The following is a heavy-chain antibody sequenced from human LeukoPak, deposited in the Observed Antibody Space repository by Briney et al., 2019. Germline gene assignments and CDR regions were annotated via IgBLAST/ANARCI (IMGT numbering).Heavy chain of an antibody. CDR1: GGSISSSSYY. V-gene: IGHV4-39*07. Sequence: SETLSLTCSVSGGSISSSSYYWGWIRQPPGKGLGWIGSIYYSGSTYYNPSLKSRVTISVDTSKNQFSLKLSSVTAADTAVYYCARGAVDYGGNSRGAFWLVPFDYWGQGTLVTVSS. CDR3: ARGAVDYGGNSRGAFWLVPFDY. CDR2: IYYSGST. J-gene: IGHJ4*02. D-gene: IGHD4-23*01.